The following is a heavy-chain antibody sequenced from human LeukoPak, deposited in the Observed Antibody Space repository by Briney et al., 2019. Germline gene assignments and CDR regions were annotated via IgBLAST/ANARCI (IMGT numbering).Heavy chain of an antibody. V-gene: IGHV4-39*01. J-gene: IGHJ4*02. CDR3: ARHRLRLGELSPD. CDR1: GGSISSSSYY. D-gene: IGHD3-16*02. CDR2: IYYSGST. Sequence: SETLSLTCTVSGGSISSSSYYWGWIRQPPGKGLEWIGSIYYSGSTYYNPSLKSRVTISVDTSKNQFSLKLSSVTAADTAVYYRARHRLRLGELSPDWGQGTLVTVSS.